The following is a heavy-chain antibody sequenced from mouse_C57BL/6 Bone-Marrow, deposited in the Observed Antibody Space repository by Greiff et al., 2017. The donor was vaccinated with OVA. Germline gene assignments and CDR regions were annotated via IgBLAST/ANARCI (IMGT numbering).Heavy chain of an antibody. CDR2: INPNNGGT. V-gene: IGHV1-26*01. J-gene: IGHJ4*01. CDR3: ARMATVVATDAMDY. CDR1: GYTFTDYY. Sequence: EVQLQQSGPELVKPGASVKISCKASGYTFTDYYMNWVKQSHGKSLEWIGDINPNNGGTSYNQKVKGKATLTVDKSSSTAYMELRSLTSEDSAVYYCARMATVVATDAMDYWGQGTSVTVSS. D-gene: IGHD1-1*01.